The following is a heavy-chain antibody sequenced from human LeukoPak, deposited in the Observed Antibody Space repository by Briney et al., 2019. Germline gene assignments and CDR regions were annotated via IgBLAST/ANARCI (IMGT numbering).Heavy chain of an antibody. CDR3: GRRRYTGMVHDAFDL. D-gene: IGHD5-18*01. V-gene: IGHV5-51*01. Sequence: GESLKISCKASGFCFTTYWIGRVRQMPGKGLEWMGITNPGDSHTRYSPSFQGQVTISADKSINNAYPQWSSRQATDTAMYYYGRRRYTGMVHDAFDLWGQGTMVTVSS. CDR1: GFCFTTYW. J-gene: IGHJ3*01. CDR2: TNPGDSHT.